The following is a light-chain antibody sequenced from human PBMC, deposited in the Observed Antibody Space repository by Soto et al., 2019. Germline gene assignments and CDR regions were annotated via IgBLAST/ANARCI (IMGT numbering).Light chain of an antibody. Sequence: DIKMTQSPSSLSAFIGDRVTITCRASQGIRGWLAWYQLKPGKAPKSLIYVTSTLQDGVPSRFSGNGSETEFTLTISSLQPDDFATYYCQQYNSYSPEVTFGQGTRLEIK. V-gene: IGKV1D-16*01. CDR3: QQYNSYSPEVT. J-gene: IGKJ5*01. CDR2: VTS. CDR1: QGIRGW.